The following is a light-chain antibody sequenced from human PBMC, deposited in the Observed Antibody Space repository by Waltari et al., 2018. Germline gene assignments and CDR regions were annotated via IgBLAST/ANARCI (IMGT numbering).Light chain of an antibody. Sequence: QSALTQPASVSGSPGQSITISCTGTSSDVGGYKYVSWYQQDPDKAPKLMIYVVSNRPSGVSNRFSGSKSGNTASLTISGLQAEDEADYYCTSYASGGTLVFGGGTKLTVL. CDR2: VVS. CDR1: SSDVGGYKY. CDR3: TSYASGGTLV. V-gene: IGLV2-14*01. J-gene: IGLJ2*01.